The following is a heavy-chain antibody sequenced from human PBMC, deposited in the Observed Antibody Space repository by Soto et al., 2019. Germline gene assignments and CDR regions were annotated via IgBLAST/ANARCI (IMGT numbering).Heavy chain of an antibody. Sequence: QVQLVQSGAEVKKPGSSVKVSCKASGGTFSSYAISWVRQAPGQGLEWMGGIIPIFGTANYAQKFQGRVTLTADECTSTAYRERSSLRYEDTAVYYCAREHGNTNEPEADDAFDISGEGTMITDSS. J-gene: IGHJ3*02. D-gene: IGHD1-1*01. V-gene: IGHV1-69*01. CDR2: IIPIFGTA. CDR1: GGTFSSYA. CDR3: AREHGNTNEPEADDAFDI.